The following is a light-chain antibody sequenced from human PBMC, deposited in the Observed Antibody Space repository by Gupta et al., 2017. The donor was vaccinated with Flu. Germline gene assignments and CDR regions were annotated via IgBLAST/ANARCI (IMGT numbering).Light chain of an antibody. V-gene: IGKV2-28*01. CDR3: MQALHMPWT. J-gene: IGKJ1*01. CDR2: LAS. Sequence: VMTQSPLSLSVTPGEPASIPCRSSQSLRHNNGYTYLDWYVQKPGQSPQLLIYLASRRAPGVPDRFSGRGSGTXFTRKIXRVEAEDVGIYHCMQALHMPWTFGXGTKVDFK. CDR1: QSLRHNNGYTY.